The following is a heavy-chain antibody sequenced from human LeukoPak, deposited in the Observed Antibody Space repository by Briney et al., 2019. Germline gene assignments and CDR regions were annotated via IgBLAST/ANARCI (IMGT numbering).Heavy chain of an antibody. V-gene: IGHV1-69*13. CDR2: IIPIFGTA. CDR3: ASVGYSSSHRVGFDP. Sequence: SVKVSCKASGGTFSSYAISWVRQAPGQGLEWMGGIIPIFGTANYAQKFQGRVTITADDSTSTAYMELSSLRSEDTAVYYCASVGYSSSHRVGFDPWGQGTLVTVSS. D-gene: IGHD6-13*01. J-gene: IGHJ5*02. CDR1: GGTFSSYA.